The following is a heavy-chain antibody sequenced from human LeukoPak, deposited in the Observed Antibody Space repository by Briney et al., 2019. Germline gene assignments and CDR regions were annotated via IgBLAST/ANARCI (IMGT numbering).Heavy chain of an antibody. J-gene: IGHJ4*02. CDR3: ARDQGLGYCSGGSCSRLFDY. V-gene: IGHV1-18*01. D-gene: IGHD2-15*01. Sequence: GASVKVSCKASGYTFTSYGINWVRQAPGQGLEWMGWISTYNDNTNYAQNLQGRVTMTTDTSTSTAYMELRGLRSDDTAVYYCARDQGLGYCSGGSCSRLFDYWGQGTLVTVSS. CDR2: ISTYNDNT. CDR1: GYTFTSYG.